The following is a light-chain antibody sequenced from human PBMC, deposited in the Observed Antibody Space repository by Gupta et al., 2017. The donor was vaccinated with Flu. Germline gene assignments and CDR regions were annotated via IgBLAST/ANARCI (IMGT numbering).Light chain of an antibody. Sequence: HSVLTQPPSVSGALGQRVTISCTGSSTNIGAGYDVHWYQQLPGTAHKLLIYGNSNRPSGVPDRFSGSKSGTTASLAITGLQAEEGADYYCQSYDSSLREVFGGGTKLTVL. V-gene: IGLV1-40*01. CDR1: STNIGAGYD. CDR2: GNS. CDR3: QSYDSSLREV. J-gene: IGLJ3*02.